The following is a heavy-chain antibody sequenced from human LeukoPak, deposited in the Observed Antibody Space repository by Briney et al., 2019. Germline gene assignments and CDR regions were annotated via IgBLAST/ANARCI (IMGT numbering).Heavy chain of an antibody. J-gene: IGHJ5*02. CDR2: IYYSGST. Sequence: PSETLSLTCTVSGGSISSYYWSWIRQPPGKGLEWIGYIYYSGSTNYNPSLKSRVTISVDTSKNQFSLKLSSVTAAGTAVYYWARVGQQVVFLPWGQGTLVTVSS. D-gene: IGHD6-13*01. CDR3: ARVGQQVVFLP. V-gene: IGHV4-59*01. CDR1: GGSISSYY.